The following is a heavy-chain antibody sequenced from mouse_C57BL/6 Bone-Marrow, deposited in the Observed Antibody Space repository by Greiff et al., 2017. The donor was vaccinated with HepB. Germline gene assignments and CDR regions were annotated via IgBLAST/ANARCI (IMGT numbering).Heavy chain of an antibody. CDR3: ARSGDYGDYFDY. J-gene: IGHJ2*01. Sequence: VQLQQPGAELVRPGSSVKLSCKASGYTFTSYWMDWVKQRPGQGLEWIGNIYPSDSETHYNQKFKDKATLTVDKSSSTAYTPLSSLTSEDSAVYYCARSGDYGDYFDYWGQGTTLTVSS. CDR2: IYPSDSET. CDR1: GYTFTSYW. D-gene: IGHD2-4*01. V-gene: IGHV1-61*01.